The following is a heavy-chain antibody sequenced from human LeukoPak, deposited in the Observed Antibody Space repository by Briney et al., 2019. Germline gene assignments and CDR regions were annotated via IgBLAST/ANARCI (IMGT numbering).Heavy chain of an antibody. Sequence: GGSLRLSCAASGFTFSNAWMSWVRQAPGKGLEWVGRIKSKTDGGTTDYAAPVKGRFTISRDESKNTLYLQMNSLKTEDPAVYYCTTDFWTPPSTTLFDPWGQGTLVTVSS. J-gene: IGHJ5*02. D-gene: IGHD3/OR15-3a*01. CDR3: TTDFWTPPSTTLFDP. CDR2: IKSKTDGGTT. CDR1: GFTFSNAW. V-gene: IGHV3-15*01.